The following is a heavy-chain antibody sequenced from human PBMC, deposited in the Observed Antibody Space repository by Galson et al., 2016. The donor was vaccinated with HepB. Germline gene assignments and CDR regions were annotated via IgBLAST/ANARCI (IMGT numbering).Heavy chain of an antibody. V-gene: IGHV1-8*01. CDR2: MSPSTGNT. Sequence: SVKVSCKASGYTFTDYDINWVRQAPGQGLEWMGWMSPSTGNTGYAQKFQGRVTMTSDTSINTAYMDLRGLRSDDTAVYYCARLFDPFDYWGQGTLVAVSS. CDR1: GYTFTDYD. CDR3: ARLFDPFDY. J-gene: IGHJ4*02. D-gene: IGHD3-9*01.